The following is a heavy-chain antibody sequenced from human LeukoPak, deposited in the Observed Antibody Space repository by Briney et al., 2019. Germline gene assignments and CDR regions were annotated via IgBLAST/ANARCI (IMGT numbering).Heavy chain of an antibody. CDR3: AKAPNYDSSGDYFDC. J-gene: IGHJ4*02. D-gene: IGHD3-22*01. V-gene: IGHV3-9*01. CDR1: GFTLDDYA. CDR2: ISWNSGSI. Sequence: GGSLRLSYAASGFTLDDYAMHWVRQAPGKGLEWVSGISWNSGSIGYADSVKGRFTISRDNAKNSLYLQMNSLRAADTPLYYCAKAPNYDSSGDYFDCWRQGTLVTVSS.